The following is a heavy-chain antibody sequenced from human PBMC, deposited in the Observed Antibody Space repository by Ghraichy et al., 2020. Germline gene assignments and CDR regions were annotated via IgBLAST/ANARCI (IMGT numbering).Heavy chain of an antibody. CDR3: ARGRKDYYYGMDV. CDR2: IWYDGSNK. Sequence: GGSLRLSGVASGHTFSSYGMHWVRQAPGKGLEWVAVIWYDGSNKYYADSVKGRFTISRDNSKNTLYLQMNSLRAEDTAVYYCARGRKDYYYGMDVWGQGTTVTVSS. CDR1: GHTFSSYG. J-gene: IGHJ6*02. V-gene: IGHV3-33*01.